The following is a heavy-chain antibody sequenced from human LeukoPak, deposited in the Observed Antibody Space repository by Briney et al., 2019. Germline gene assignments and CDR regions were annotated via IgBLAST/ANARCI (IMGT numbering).Heavy chain of an antibody. CDR1: VFAFSSSS. CDR3: ARIRRWVTMVRGVNAPGDY. D-gene: IGHD3-10*01. Sequence: GGSLRLSCAASVFAFSSSSMNWVRQAPGKGLEWVSSISGSTSYIYYADSVKGRFTISRDNAKNSLYLQMNSLRAEDTAVYYCARIRRWVTMVRGVNAPGDYWGQGTLVTVSS. CDR2: ISGSTSYI. V-gene: IGHV3-21*01. J-gene: IGHJ4*02.